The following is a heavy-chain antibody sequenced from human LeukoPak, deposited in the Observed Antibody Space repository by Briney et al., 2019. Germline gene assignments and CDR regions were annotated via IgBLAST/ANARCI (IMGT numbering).Heavy chain of an antibody. CDR2: IYYSGST. D-gene: IGHD5-18*01. CDR1: GGSISSYY. V-gene: IGHV4-59*12. CDR3: ARSIQLWPHSTFDY. J-gene: IGHJ4*02. Sequence: SETLSLTCTVSGGSISSYYWSWIRQPPGKGLEWIGYIYYSGSTNYNPSLKSRLTISVDTSKNQFSLKLSSVTAADTAVYYCARSIQLWPHSTFDYWGQGTLVTASS.